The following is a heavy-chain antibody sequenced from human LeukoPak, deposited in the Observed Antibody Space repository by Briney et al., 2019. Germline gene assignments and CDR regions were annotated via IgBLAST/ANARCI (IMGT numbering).Heavy chain of an antibody. J-gene: IGHJ3*02. CDR2: IKHSGST. CDR3: ARRSEYQLTLMNAFDI. V-gene: IGHV4-34*01. Sequence: SETLSLTCAVYGGSFSGYYWSWLRQPPGKGLEWLGEIKHSGSTNYNPSLKSRVTISVATSKNQFSLKLSPVTAADTAVYYCARRSEYQLTLMNAFDIWGQGTMVTVSS. CDR1: GGSFSGYY. D-gene: IGHD2-2*01.